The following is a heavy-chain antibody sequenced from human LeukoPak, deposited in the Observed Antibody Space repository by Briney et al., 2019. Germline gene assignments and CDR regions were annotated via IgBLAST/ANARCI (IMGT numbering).Heavy chain of an antibody. V-gene: IGHV3-30*02. CDR3: AKVGIGDSVSRDYYYMDV. D-gene: IGHD3-10*01. CDR1: GFTFSTYG. CDR2: IHYDGSNK. Sequence: GSLRLSCAASGFTFSTYGMHWVRQAPGKGLEWVTFIHYDGSNKYYADSVKGRFTISRDNSKNTLYLQMNSLRAEDTAVYYCAKVGIGDSVSRDYYYMDVWGKGTTVTISS. J-gene: IGHJ6*03.